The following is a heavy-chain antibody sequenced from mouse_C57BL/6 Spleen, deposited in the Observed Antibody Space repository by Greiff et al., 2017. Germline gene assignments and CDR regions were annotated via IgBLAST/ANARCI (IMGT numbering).Heavy chain of an antibody. CDR3: ARATMVTDWYVDV. CDR2: INPSTGGT. J-gene: IGHJ1*03. D-gene: IGHD2-2*01. Sequence: VQLQQSGPELVKPGASVKISCKASGYSFTGYYMNWVKQSPEKSLEWIGEINPSTGGTTYNQKFKAKATLTVDKSSSTAYMQLKSLTSEDSAVYYCARATMVTDWYVDVWGTGTTVTVSS. V-gene: IGHV1-42*01. CDR1: GYSFTGYY.